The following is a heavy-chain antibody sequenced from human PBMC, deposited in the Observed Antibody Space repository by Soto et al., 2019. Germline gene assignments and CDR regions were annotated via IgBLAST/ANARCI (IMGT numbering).Heavy chain of an antibody. J-gene: IGHJ4*02. V-gene: IGHV1-3*01. CDR1: GYTFTSYA. CDR3: AISYYDSSGYHWGPFDY. Sequence: ASVKVSCKASGYTFTSYAMHWVRQAPGQRLEWMGWINAGNGNTKYSQKFQGRVTITRDTSASTAYMELSSLRSEDTAVYYCAISYYDSSGYHWGPFDYWGQGTLVPVSS. CDR2: INAGNGNT. D-gene: IGHD3-22*01.